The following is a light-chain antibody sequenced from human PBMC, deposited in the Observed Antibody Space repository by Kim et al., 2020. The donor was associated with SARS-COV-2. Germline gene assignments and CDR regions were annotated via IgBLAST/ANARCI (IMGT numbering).Light chain of an antibody. V-gene: IGLV3-19*01. J-gene: IGLJ2*01. Sequence: SSELTQDPAVSVALGQTVRITCQGDSLRKYYATWXQQKARQAPVLVFYGKDKRPSGVPDRFSGSTSGNTASLTITGAQAADEADYYCKSRDSRGKVVFGG. CDR3: KSRDSRGKVV. CDR1: SLRKYY. CDR2: GKD.